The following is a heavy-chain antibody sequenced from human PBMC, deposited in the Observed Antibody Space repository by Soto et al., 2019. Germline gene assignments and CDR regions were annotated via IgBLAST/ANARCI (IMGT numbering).Heavy chain of an antibody. CDR1: GFTFSSYS. D-gene: IGHD5-18*01. CDR3: TAGYGYGSAYYYYYYMDV. V-gene: IGHV3-21*01. Sequence: EVQLVESGGGLVKPGGSLRLSCAASGFTFSSYSMNWVRQAPGKGLEWVSSISSTSSYIYYADSVKGRFTISRDNAKNSLYLQLNSLRVEDTAVYYCTAGYGYGSAYYYYYYMDVWGKGTTVTVSS. J-gene: IGHJ6*03. CDR2: ISSTSSYI.